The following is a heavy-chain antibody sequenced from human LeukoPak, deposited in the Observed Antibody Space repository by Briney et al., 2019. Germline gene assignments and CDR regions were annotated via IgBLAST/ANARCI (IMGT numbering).Heavy chain of an antibody. Sequence: SETLSLTCSVSGAFTSRYYWSWVRQPLGQGLEWIGNIFYSGNSKYNPSLTSRISMSVDTSKTQFSLELTPVTAADTAVYYCTRIDPLGFFDQWGPGTLVTVSS. CDR2: IFYSGNS. J-gene: IGHJ4*02. V-gene: IGHV4-59*12. D-gene: IGHD6-25*01. CDR1: GAFTSRYY. CDR3: TRIDPLGFFDQ.